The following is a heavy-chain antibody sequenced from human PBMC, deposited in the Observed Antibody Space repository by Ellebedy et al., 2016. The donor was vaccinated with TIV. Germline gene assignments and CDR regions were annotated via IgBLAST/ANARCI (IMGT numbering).Heavy chain of an antibody. CDR1: GFTFSSYA. CDR3: ARVVMGAAGY. V-gene: IGHV3-23*01. Sequence: GGSLRLXXAASGFTFSSYAMSWVRQAPGKGLEWVSAISGSGGSTYYADSVKGRFTISRDNAKNSLYLQMNSLRDEDTAVYYCARVVMGAAGYWGQGTLVTVSS. J-gene: IGHJ4*02. D-gene: IGHD2-15*01. CDR2: ISGSGGST.